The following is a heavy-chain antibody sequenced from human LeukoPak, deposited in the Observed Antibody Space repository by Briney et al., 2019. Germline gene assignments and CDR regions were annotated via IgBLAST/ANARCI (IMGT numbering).Heavy chain of an antibody. CDR1: GFTFSSYE. D-gene: IGHD1-26*01. V-gene: IGHV3-48*03. J-gene: IGHJ4*02. Sequence: GGSLRLSCAASGFTFSSYEMNWVRQAPGKGLEWVSYISSSGRTIHYADSVKGRFSISRDNAKNSLYLQMNSLRDEDTAVYYCARDLTSGSYYGTGSYWGQGTLVTVSS. CDR3: ARDLTSGSYYGTGSY. CDR2: ISSSGRTI.